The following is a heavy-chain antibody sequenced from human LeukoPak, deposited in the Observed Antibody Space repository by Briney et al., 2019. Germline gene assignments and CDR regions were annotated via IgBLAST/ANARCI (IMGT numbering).Heavy chain of an antibody. V-gene: IGHV4-38-2*02. CDR1: GYSISSGYY. D-gene: IGHD3-22*01. CDR2: IYYSGST. CDR3: ARDTRPAYYYDSSGPQ. Sequence: PSETLSLTCTVSGYSISSGYYWGWIRQPPGKGLEGIGSIYYSGSTYYNPSLKSRVTISVDTSKNQFSLKLSSVTAADTAVYYCARDTRPAYYYDSSGPQWGQGTLVTVSS. J-gene: IGHJ4*02.